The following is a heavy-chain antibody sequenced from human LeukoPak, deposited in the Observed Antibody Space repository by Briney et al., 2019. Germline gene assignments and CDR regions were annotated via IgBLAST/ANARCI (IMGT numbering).Heavy chain of an antibody. CDR3: AKDLHDFGNYVGWFGT. CDR1: GFTFSSFD. J-gene: IGHJ5*02. CDR2: ISGSGDNT. Sequence: GGSLRLSCAASGFTFSSFDMDWLRQAPGKGLEWVSAISGSGDNTYYADSVKGRFTISRDNSKTTLFLQMNSLRAEDTAVYYCAKDLHDFGNYVGWFGTWGQGALVTVSS. D-gene: IGHD4-11*01. V-gene: IGHV3-23*01.